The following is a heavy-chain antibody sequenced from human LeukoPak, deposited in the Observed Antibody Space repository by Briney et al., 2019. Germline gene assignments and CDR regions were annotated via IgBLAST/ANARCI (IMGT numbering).Heavy chain of an antibody. CDR1: GGSISSYY. D-gene: IGHD6-13*01. Sequence: SETLSLTCTVSGGSISSYYWSWIRQPPGKGLEWIGYTYYSGSTNYNPSLKSRVTISVDTSKNQFSLKLSSVTAADTAVYYCAGGVAAAGTFRHWFDPWGQGTLVTVSS. CDR2: TYYSGST. CDR3: AGGVAAAGTFRHWFDP. J-gene: IGHJ5*02. V-gene: IGHV4-59*01.